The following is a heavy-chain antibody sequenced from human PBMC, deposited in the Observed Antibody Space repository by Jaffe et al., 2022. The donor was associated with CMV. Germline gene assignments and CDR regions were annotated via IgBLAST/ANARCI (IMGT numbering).Heavy chain of an antibody. V-gene: IGHV4-39*01. Sequence: QLQLQESGPGLVKPSETLSLTCTVSGDSISSSPYYWGWIRQPPGKGLEWIGSVYSGGNTYYNPSLKSRVTISIDTSKNQFSLKLNSVSAADTAVYYCARLKWELSGSFDVFHIWGQGTVVTVSS. CDR1: GDSISSSPYY. CDR2: VYSGGNT. J-gene: IGHJ3*02. D-gene: IGHD1-26*01. CDR3: ARLKWELSGSFDVFHI.